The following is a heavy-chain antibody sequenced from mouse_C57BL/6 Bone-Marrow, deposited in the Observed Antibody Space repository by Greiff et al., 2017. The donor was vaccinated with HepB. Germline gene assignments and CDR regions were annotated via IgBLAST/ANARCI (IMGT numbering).Heavy chain of an antibody. Sequence: EVHLVESGPGLVKPSQSLSLTCSVTGYSITSGYYWNWIRQFPGNKLEWMGYISYDGSNNYNPSLKNRISITRDTSKNQFFLKLNSVTTEDTATYYCARAPITTVVATPSWYFDVWGTGTTVTVSS. D-gene: IGHD1-1*01. CDR1: GYSITSGYY. V-gene: IGHV3-6*01. CDR2: ISYDGSN. CDR3: ARAPITTVVATPSWYFDV. J-gene: IGHJ1*03.